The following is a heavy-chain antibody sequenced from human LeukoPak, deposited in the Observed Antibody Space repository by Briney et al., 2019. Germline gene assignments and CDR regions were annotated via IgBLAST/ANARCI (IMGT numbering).Heavy chain of an antibody. V-gene: IGHV4-39*07. CDR3: ARESSSSTYNWFDP. Sequence: PSETLSLTCTVSGGSISSSSYYWGWIRQPPGKGLEWIGSIYYSVSTYYNPSLKSRVTISVDTSKNQFSLKLSSVTAADTAVYYCARESSSSTYNWFDPWGQGTLVTVSS. D-gene: IGHD6-6*01. CDR1: GGSISSSSYY. CDR2: IYYSVST. J-gene: IGHJ5*02.